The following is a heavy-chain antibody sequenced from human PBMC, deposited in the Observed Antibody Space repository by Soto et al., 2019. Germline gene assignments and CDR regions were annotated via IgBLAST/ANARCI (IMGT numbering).Heavy chain of an antibody. CDR3: ARDGPLRFMEWSRNYYYGMDV. Sequence: PSETLSLTCTVSGGSISSGDYYWSWIRQPPGKGLEWIGYIYYSGSTYYNPSLKGRVTISVDTSKNQFSLKVSSVTAADTAVYYCARDGPLRFMEWSRNYYYGMDVWGQGTTVTVSS. J-gene: IGHJ6*02. V-gene: IGHV4-30-4*01. CDR2: IYYSGST. D-gene: IGHD3-3*01. CDR1: GGSISSGDYY.